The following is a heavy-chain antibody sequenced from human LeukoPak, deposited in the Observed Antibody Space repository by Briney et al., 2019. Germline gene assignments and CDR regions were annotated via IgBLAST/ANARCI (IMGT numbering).Heavy chain of an antibody. J-gene: IGHJ6*02. CDR2: VYDSGNTKYT. D-gene: IGHD5-12*01. CDR3: ARELGSGYGYGMDV. Sequence: SETLSLTCTVSGGSIIPYYWSWIRQPPGKGLEWIGWVYDSGNTKYTKYNSSLTSRVTISLDTSKKQFSLEVTSVTAADTALYYCARELGSGYGYGMDVWGQGTTVTVSS. V-gene: IGHV4-59*01. CDR1: GGSIIPYY.